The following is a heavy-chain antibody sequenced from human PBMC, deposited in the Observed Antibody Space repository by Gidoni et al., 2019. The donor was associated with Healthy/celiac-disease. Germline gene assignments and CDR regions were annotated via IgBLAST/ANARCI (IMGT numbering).Heavy chain of an antibody. V-gene: IGHV3-23*01. CDR2: ISGSSGST. D-gene: IGHD6-25*01. CDR3: AKPESSGVGWFDP. CDR1: GLTFRSYS. Sequence: EVQLLVSGGGLVQPGGSVRLSCAAGGLTFRSYSMSWVRPAPGKGLEWVSAISGSSGSTYYADSVKGRFTISRDNSKNTLYLQMNSLRAEDTAVYYCAKPESSGVGWFDPWGQGTLVTVSS. J-gene: IGHJ5*02.